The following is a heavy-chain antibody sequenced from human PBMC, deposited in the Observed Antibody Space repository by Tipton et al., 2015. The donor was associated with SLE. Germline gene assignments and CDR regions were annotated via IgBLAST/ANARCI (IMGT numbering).Heavy chain of an antibody. V-gene: IGHV3-48*01. J-gene: IGHJ4*02. Sequence: SLRLSCAASGFTFTSYSMNWVRQAPGKGLEWISYISSTTYTIYYADSVKGRFTISRDNAKNSLYLQMNSLTIEDTAVYYCARDRGSYYHGYFDSWGQGTL. CDR1: GFTFTSYS. CDR2: ISSTTYTI. CDR3: ARDRGSYYHGYFDS. D-gene: IGHD1-26*01.